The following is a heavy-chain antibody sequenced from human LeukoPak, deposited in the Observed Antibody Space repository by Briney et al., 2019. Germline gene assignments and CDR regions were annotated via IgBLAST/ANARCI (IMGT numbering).Heavy chain of an antibody. CDR1: ADSISSGSC. Sequence: SETLSLTCAVSADSISSGSCWSWVRQPPGKGLEWIGGIYLYGSTYYNPSLKSRVTISVDTSKNHFSLNLSSVTAADTAVYYCARHQWEGRGCDCYGSRLDVWGPGTTVTVSS. V-gene: IGHV4-4*02. D-gene: IGHD2-21*02. CDR3: ARHQWEGRGCDCYGSRLDV. J-gene: IGHJ6*02. CDR2: IYLYGST.